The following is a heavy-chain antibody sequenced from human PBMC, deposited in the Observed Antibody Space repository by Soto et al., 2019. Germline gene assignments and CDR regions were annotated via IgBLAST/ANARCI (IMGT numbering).Heavy chain of an antibody. D-gene: IGHD4-17*01. Sequence: QVQLVQSGAEVKKPGASVKVSCKASGYTFTSYDINWVRQATGQGLEWMGWMNPNSGNTGYAQKFQGRXXMXRXXSISTAYMELSSLRSEDTAVYYCASGSTTAGAFDYWGQGTLVTVSS. CDR2: MNPNSGNT. CDR1: GYTFTSYD. J-gene: IGHJ4*02. V-gene: IGHV1-8*01. CDR3: ASGSTTAGAFDY.